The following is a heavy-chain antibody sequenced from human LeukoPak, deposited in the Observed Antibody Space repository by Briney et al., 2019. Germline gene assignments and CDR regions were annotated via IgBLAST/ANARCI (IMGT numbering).Heavy chain of an antibody. CDR1: GFTFSSYA. J-gene: IGHJ5*01. CDR3: AKESRSDSGYCRDS. CDR2: ISGSGGST. V-gene: IGHV3-23*01. D-gene: IGHD5-12*01. Sequence: GGSLRLSCAASGFTFSSYAMSWVRQAPAKGLEWVSGISGSGGSTHYGDSVKGRFTISRDNSKNTLYLQMNSLRAEDTAVYYCAKESRSDSGYCRDSWGQGTLVTVSS.